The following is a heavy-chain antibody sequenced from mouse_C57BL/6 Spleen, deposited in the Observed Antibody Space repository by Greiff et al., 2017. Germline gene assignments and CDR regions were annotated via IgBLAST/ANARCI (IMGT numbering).Heavy chain of an antibody. D-gene: IGHD1-1*01. CDR2: IDPSDSYT. CDR3: ARERGSSSYAMDY. Sequence: QVQLKQSGPELVKPGASVKLSCKASGYTFTSYWMQWVKQRPGQGLEWIGEIDPSDSYTNYNQKFKGKATLPVDTSSSTAYMQLSSLTSEDSAVYYGARERGSSSYAMDYWGQGTSVTVSS. CDR1: GYTFTSYW. V-gene: IGHV1-50*01. J-gene: IGHJ4*01.